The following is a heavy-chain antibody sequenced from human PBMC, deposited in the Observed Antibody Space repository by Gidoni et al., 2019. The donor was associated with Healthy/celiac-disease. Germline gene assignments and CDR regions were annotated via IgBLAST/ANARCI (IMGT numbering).Heavy chain of an antibody. CDR2: INHSGST. Sequence: QVPLPLWGARPLKPSEDLCLPRAVHGGSFRGYYWSWIRQPPGKGLEWIGEINHSGSTNYNPSLKSRVTISVDTSKNQFSLKLSSVTAADTAVYYCARGRLLISPWGQGTLVTVSS. J-gene: IGHJ5*02. D-gene: IGHD3-10*01. V-gene: IGHV4-34*01. CDR1: GGSFRGYY. CDR3: ARGRLLISP.